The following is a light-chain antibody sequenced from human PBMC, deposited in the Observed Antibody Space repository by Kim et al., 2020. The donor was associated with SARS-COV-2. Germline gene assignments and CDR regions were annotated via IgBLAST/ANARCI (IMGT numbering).Light chain of an antibody. CDR3: SSYTTSSTLA. J-gene: IGLJ2*01. V-gene: IGLV2-14*03. Sequence: GQAITISCTGTSSAVSGNNYVSWYQQHPGKAPRLMIHDVSKRPSGVSNRFSGSKSGNTASLTVSGLQAEDEADYYCSSYTTSSTLAFGGGTQLTVL. CDR1: SSAVSGNNY. CDR2: DVS.